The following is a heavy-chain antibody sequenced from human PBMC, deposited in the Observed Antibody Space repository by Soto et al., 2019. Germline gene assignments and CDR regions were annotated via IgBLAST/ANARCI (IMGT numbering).Heavy chain of an antibody. CDR3: ARHIAVAGTRGFDY. V-gene: IGHV4-4*02. D-gene: IGHD6-19*01. Sequence: QVELQESGPGLVKTSGALSLTCAVSGGSISSGHWWSWVRQPPGEGLEWIGEIFQSGTTNYNPSVESRVIISMDKSKNQFSLEVLSVTAADTAVDFCARHIAVAGTRGFDYWGQGTLVTVSS. CDR2: IFQSGTT. CDR1: GGSISSGHW. J-gene: IGHJ4*02.